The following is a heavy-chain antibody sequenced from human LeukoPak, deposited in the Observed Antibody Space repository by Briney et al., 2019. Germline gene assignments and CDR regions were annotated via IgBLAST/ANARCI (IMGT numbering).Heavy chain of an antibody. CDR2: IYSGGST. J-gene: IGHJ4*02. V-gene: IGHV3-53*01. D-gene: IGHD5-18*01. CDR3: ARGSWGDSYGPPHFDY. Sequence: GGSLRLSCAASGFIVSGIYMSWVRQAPGKGLEWVSVIYSGGSTYYADSVKGRFTFSRDNSKNTLYLQMNSLRVEDTAVYYCARGSWGDSYGPPHFDYWGQGTRVTVSS. CDR1: GFIVSGIY.